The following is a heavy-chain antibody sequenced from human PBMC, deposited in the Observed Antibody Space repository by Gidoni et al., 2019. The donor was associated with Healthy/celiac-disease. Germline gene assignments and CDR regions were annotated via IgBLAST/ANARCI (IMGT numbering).Heavy chain of an antibody. J-gene: IGHJ5*02. D-gene: IGHD3-3*01. Sequence: EVQLLESGGGLVQPGGSLRLSCSASGFTFSSYAMSWVRQAPGKGLEWVSAISGSGGSTYYADSVKGRFTISRDNSKNTLYLQMNSLRAEDTAVYYCAKDLLRFLEWLHNGPPYNWFDPWGQGTLVTVSS. CDR1: GFTFSSYA. V-gene: IGHV3-23*01. CDR3: AKDLLRFLEWLHNGPPYNWFDP. CDR2: ISGSGGST.